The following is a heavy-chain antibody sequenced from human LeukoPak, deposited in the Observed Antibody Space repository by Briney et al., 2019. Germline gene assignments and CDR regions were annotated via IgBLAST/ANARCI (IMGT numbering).Heavy chain of an antibody. CDR2: MNPNSGNT. J-gene: IGHJ4*02. Sequence: ASVKVSCKASGYTFTSYDINWVRQATGQGLEWMGWMNPNSGNTGYAQKFQGRVTMTRNISISTAYMELSSLRSEDTAVYYCARGANMDTAMVYWGQGTLVTVSS. CDR1: GYTFTSYD. V-gene: IGHV1-8*01. CDR3: ARGANMDTAMVY. D-gene: IGHD5-18*01.